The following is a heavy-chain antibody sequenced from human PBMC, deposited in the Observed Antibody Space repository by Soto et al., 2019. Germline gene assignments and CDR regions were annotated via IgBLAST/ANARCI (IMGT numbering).Heavy chain of an antibody. D-gene: IGHD1-1*01. CDR1: GGSFSGYY. V-gene: IGHV4-34*01. CDR2: INHSGST. J-gene: IGHJ5*02. Sequence: QVQLQQWGAGLLKPSETLSLTCAVYGGSFSGYYWSWIRQPPGKGLEWIGEINHSGSTNYNPSLKRRVTISVDTSKNQFSRKLSSVTVADTAVYYCARVLGWATTYSWFDPWGQGTLVTVSS. CDR3: ARVLGWATTYSWFDP.